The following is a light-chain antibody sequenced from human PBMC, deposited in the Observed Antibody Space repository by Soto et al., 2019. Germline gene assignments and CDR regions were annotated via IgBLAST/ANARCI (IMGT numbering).Light chain of an antibody. Sequence: DIQRTLSAWTRSASVEGRFTIACRASQSISSWLAWYQQKPGKAPKLLIYKASSLESGVPSRFSGSGSGTEFTLTISSLQPDDFATYYCQPYNTYSRTYGQGTRLDIK. CDR3: QPYNTYSRT. CDR2: KAS. V-gene: IGKV1-5*03. CDR1: QSISSW. J-gene: IGKJ1*01.